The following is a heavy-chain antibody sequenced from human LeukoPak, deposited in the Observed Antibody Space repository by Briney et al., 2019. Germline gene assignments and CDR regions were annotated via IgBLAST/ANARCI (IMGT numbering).Heavy chain of an antibody. CDR3: AGGSTSCTFGVFCYMDV. V-gene: IGHV1-69*06. CDR2: IIPIFGTA. Sequence: GASVKVSCKASGGTFSSYAISWVRQAPGQGLEWMGGIIPIFGTANYAQKFQGRVTITADKSTSTAYMELSSLRSEDTAVYYCAGGSTSCTFGVFCYMDVWGKGTTVTVSS. CDR1: GGTFSSYA. J-gene: IGHJ6*03. D-gene: IGHD2-2*01.